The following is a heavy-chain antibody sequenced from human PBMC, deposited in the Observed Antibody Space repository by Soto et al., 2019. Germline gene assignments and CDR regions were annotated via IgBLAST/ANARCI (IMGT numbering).Heavy chain of an antibody. V-gene: IGHV3-30-3*01. J-gene: IGHJ4*02. CDR2: ISYDGSNK. D-gene: IGHD2-15*01. CDR1: GFTFTSYA. Sequence: QVQLVESGGGVVQPGRSLRLSCVASGFTFTSYAMHWVRQAPGKGLEWVAVISYDGSNKYYADSVKGRFTISRDNSKDTVYLQMNSLRAPDTAVYYCARAFSLVVVAPGYWGPGTLVTFSS. CDR3: ARAFSLVVVAPGY.